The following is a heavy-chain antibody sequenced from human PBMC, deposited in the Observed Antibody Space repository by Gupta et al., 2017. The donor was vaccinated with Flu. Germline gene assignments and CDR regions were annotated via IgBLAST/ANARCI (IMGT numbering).Heavy chain of an antibody. Sequence: EVEVVESGGGSAQPGGSLRLSCAASGFTFSDYWMHWVRQAPGKGLVWVSRITGDGRTTNYADSGKGRVTIARDNAEGKVYLQMNSLRPEDKAVYFCEREGNCNAGCHHVDDGGQGIMVTVSS. CDR2: ITGDGRTT. D-gene: IGHD1-1*01. CDR3: EREGNCNAGCHHVDD. CDR1: GFTFSDYW. J-gene: IGHJ4*02. V-gene: IGHV3-74*01.